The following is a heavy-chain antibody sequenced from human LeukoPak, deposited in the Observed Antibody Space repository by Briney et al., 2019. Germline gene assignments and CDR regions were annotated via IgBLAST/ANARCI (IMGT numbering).Heavy chain of an antibody. CDR2: ISGSGGST. D-gene: IGHD5-24*01. V-gene: IGHV3-23*01. CDR3: AKSTGVGRDGYNRVDYFDY. J-gene: IGHJ4*02. CDR1: GFTFSSYA. Sequence: PGGSLRLSCAASGFTFSSYAMSWVRQAPGKGLEWVSAISGSGGSTYYADSVKGRFTISRDNSKNTLYLQMNSLRAEDTAVYYCAKSTGVGRDGYNRVDYFDYWGQGTLVTVSS.